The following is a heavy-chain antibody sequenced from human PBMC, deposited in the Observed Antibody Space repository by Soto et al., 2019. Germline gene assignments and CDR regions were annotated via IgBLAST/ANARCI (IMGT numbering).Heavy chain of an antibody. V-gene: IGHV1-18*01. CDR2: ISAYNGNT. D-gene: IGHD3-3*01. CDR3: ASHPGLITIFGVGKYYYGMDD. Sequence: ASVKVSCKASGYTFTSYGISWVRQAPGQGLEWMGWISAYNGNTNYAQKLQGRVTMTTDTPTSTAYMELRSLRSDDTAVYYCASHPGLITIFGVGKYYYGMDDWGQGTTVTVSS. CDR1: GYTFTSYG. J-gene: IGHJ6*02.